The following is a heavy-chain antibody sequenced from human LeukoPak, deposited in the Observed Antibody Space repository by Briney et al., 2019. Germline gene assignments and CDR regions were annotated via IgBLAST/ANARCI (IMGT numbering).Heavy chain of an antibody. J-gene: IGHJ4*02. CDR3: ARNGITMVRWSFDY. Sequence: SETLSLTCAVYGGSFSGYYWSWIRQPPGKGLEWIGEINHSGSTNYNPSLKSRGTISVDTSKNQFSLKLSSVTAADTAVYYCARNGITMVRWSFDYWGQGTLVTVSS. CDR1: GGSFSGYY. CDR2: INHSGST. D-gene: IGHD3-10*01. V-gene: IGHV4-34*01.